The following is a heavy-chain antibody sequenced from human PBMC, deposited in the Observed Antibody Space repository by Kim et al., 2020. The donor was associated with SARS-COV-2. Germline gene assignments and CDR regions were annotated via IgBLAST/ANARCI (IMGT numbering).Heavy chain of an antibody. CDR1: GYTFTGNY. CDR2: INANRGST. D-gene: IGHD1-1*01. Sequence: ASVKVSCKASGYTFTGNYMHWVRQAPGQGLEWMGWINANRGSTNYAQKFQGRVTMTRDTSISTAYMELSRLRSDDTDVYYCVIQQTGIVYWGQGVLVTVSS. V-gene: IGHV1-2*02. J-gene: IGHJ4*02. CDR3: VIQQTGIVY.